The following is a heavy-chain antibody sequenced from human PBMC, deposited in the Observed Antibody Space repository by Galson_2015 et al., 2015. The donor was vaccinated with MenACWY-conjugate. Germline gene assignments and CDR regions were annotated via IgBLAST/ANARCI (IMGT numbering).Heavy chain of an antibody. J-gene: IGHJ2*01. V-gene: IGHV4-59*01. D-gene: IGHD4-23*01. Sequence: TLSLTCTVSGGSLSSYYWSWIRQPPGKGLEWIGYIYYSGSTNYNPSLKSRVTISVDTSKNQFSLKLSSVTAADTAVYYCARAAVVRGHWYFDLWGRGTLVTVSS. CDR2: IYYSGST. CDR1: GGSLSSYY. CDR3: ARAAVVRGHWYFDL.